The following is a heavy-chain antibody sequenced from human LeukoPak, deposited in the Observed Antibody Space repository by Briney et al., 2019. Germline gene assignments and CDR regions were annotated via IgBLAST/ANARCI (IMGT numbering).Heavy chain of an antibody. V-gene: IGHV3-74*01. Sequence: PGGSLRLSCAASGFTFSSYWMHWVRQVPGKGLVWISRTNSDGTTTTYADSVKGRFTISRDNARNTLYLQMNRLTAADTAVYYCARQSLWFGELFDSWGQGTLVTVSS. CDR2: TNSDGTTT. CDR1: GFTFSSYW. CDR3: ARQSLWFGELFDS. J-gene: IGHJ4*02. D-gene: IGHD3-10*01.